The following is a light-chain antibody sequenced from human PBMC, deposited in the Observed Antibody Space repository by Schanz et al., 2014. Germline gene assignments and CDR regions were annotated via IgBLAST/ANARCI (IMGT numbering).Light chain of an antibody. CDR3: QQYGPSVVYT. V-gene: IGKV3-20*01. CDR1: QSVSSSY. Sequence: EIVLTQSPGTLSLSPGERATLSCRASQSVSSSYLAWYQQKPGQAPRLLIYGASSRATGIPDRFSGSGSGTDFTLTISRLEPEDFAVYYCQQYGPSVVYTFGQGTKLEIK. CDR2: GAS. J-gene: IGKJ2*01.